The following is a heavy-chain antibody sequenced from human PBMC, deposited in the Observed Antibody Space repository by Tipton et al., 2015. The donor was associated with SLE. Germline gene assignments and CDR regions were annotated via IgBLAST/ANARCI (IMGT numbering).Heavy chain of an antibody. J-gene: IGHJ4*02. Sequence: TLSLTCTVSCGSISISTYYWGWIRQPPGKGLEWIGYIHSSGSTNYNSSLESRVTISFDTSETQFSLKLASVTIADTAVYYCARVSSGTNYAIESWGQGTLVTVSS. V-gene: IGHV4-61*05. CDR2: IHSSGST. CDR1: CGSISISTYY. CDR3: ARVSSGTNYAIES. D-gene: IGHD4/OR15-4a*01.